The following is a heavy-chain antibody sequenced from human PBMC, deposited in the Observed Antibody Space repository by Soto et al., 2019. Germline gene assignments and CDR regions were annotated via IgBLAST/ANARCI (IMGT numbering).Heavy chain of an antibody. Sequence: QVQLVESGGGVVQPGRSLRLSCAASGFPFTTYGMHWVREGPGKGLEWVAVISDDGSNRYYADSVKGRFTISRDNSKNTLYLQMNDRRPEDTALYYCVGGQYYFDYRGQGTLVTVSS. J-gene: IGHJ4*02. CDR1: GFPFTTYG. CDR2: ISDDGSNR. V-gene: IGHV3-30*03. CDR3: VGGQYYFDY. D-gene: IGHD3-10*01.